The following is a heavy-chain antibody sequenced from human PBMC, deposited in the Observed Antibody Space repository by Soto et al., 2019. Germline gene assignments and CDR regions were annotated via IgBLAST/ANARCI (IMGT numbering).Heavy chain of an antibody. V-gene: IGHV4-59*01. CDR3: ARHAKVTPIENLDY. D-gene: IGHD4-17*01. J-gene: IGHJ4*02. Sequence: LSLTCTVSGVSIGTYYWIWLRQPPGKGLEWIGYIYYSGGTNYNPSLKSRVTISVDTSKNQFSLKLSSVTAADTAVYYCARHAKVTPIENLDYWRQGTLVTVPS. CDR2: IYYSGGT. CDR1: GVSIGTYY.